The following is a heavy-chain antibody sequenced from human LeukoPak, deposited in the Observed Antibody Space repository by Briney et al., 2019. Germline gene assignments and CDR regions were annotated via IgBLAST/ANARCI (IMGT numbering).Heavy chain of an antibody. D-gene: IGHD6-13*01. CDR1: GGSISSYY. CDR2: IYYSGST. V-gene: IGHV4-59*01. Sequence: PSETLSLTCTVSGGSISSYYWSWIRQPPGKGLEWIGYIYYSGSTNYNPSLKSRVTISVDTSKNQFSLKLSSVTAADTAVYYCAREEYSSSWHLFDPWGQGTLVTVSS. CDR3: AREEYSSSWHLFDP. J-gene: IGHJ5*02.